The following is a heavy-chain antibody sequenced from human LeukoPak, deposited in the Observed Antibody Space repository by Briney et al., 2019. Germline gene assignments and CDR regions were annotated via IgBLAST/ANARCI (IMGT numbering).Heavy chain of an antibody. J-gene: IGHJ3*02. V-gene: IGHV3-30*18. Sequence: GRSLRLSCAASGFTFSSYGMHWVRQAPGKRLEWVAVISYDGSNKYYADSVKGRFTISRDNSKNTLYLQMNSLRAEDTAVYYCAKDLIVVVNTGAFDIWGQGTMVTVSS. D-gene: IGHD2-21*01. CDR2: ISYDGSNK. CDR3: AKDLIVVVNTGAFDI. CDR1: GFTFSSYG.